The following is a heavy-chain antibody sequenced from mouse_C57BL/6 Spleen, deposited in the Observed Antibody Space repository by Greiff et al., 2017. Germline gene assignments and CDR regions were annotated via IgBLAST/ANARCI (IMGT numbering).Heavy chain of an antibody. V-gene: IGHV1-80*01. CDR1: GYAFSSYW. D-gene: IGHD1-1*01. CDR2: IYPGDGDT. Sequence: VQLQQSGAELVKPGASVKISCKASGYAFSSYWMNWVKQRPGKGLEGIGQIYPGDGDTNYNGKFKGKATLTADKSSSTAYMQLSSLTSEDSAVYFCARKTTVVPYYFDYWGQGTTLTVSS. CDR3: ARKTTVVPYYFDY. J-gene: IGHJ2*01.